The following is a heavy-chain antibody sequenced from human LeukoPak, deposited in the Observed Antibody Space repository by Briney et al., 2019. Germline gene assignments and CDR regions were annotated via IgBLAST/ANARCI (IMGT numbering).Heavy chain of an antibody. V-gene: IGHV3-7*01. D-gene: IGHD3-3*01. CDR1: GFTFSSYW. Sequence: GGSLRLSCAASGFTFSSYWMSWVRQAPGKGLEWVANIKKDGSEKYYVDSVKGRFTISRDNAKNSLYLQMNSLRAEDTAVYYCAREGAQKGYDFWSGYDYWGQGTLVTVSS. CDR2: IKKDGSEK. CDR3: AREGAQKGYDFWSGYDY. J-gene: IGHJ4*02.